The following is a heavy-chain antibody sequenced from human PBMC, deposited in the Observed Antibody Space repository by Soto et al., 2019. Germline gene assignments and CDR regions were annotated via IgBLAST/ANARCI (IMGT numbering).Heavy chain of an antibody. CDR3: ARDKSIRGTTRDFDY. V-gene: IGHV3-30*03. J-gene: IGHJ4*02. D-gene: IGHD1-7*01. CDR1: GFTFSSYG. Sequence: PGGSLRLSCAASGFTFSSYGMHWVRQAPGKGLEWVAVISYDGSNKYYADSVKGRFTISRDNAKNSLYLQMNSLRAEDTAVYYCARDKSIRGTTRDFDYWGQGTLGTVSS. CDR2: ISYDGSNK.